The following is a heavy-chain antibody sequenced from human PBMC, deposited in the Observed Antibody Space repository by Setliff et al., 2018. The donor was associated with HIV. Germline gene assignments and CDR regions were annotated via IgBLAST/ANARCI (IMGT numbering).Heavy chain of an antibody. CDR2: SIPILGIG. Sequence: VSCKASGGTFSSYTINWVRQAPGQGLEWMGRSIPILGIGNDEQAQKFKGRVTFTADKSTSTVYMELSSLRSEDTAVYYCASLGYSYGPDFDYWGQGTLVTVSS. J-gene: IGHJ4*02. CDR3: ASLGYSYGPDFDY. D-gene: IGHD5-18*01. CDR1: GGTFSSYT. V-gene: IGHV1-69*02.